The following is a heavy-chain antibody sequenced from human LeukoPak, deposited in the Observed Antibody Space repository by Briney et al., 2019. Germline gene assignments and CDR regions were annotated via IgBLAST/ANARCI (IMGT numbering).Heavy chain of an antibody. J-gene: IGHJ4*02. Sequence: GGSLRLSCVASGFNFNGYSMNWVRQAPGKGLEWVSYISSSSSYTNYADSVKGRFTISRDNAKNSLYLQMNSLRAEDTAVYYCARVRRSSSSSSADYFDYWGQGTLVTVSS. CDR3: ARVRRSSSSSSADYFDY. D-gene: IGHD6-6*01. CDR2: ISSSSSYT. CDR1: GFNFNGYS. V-gene: IGHV3-21*05.